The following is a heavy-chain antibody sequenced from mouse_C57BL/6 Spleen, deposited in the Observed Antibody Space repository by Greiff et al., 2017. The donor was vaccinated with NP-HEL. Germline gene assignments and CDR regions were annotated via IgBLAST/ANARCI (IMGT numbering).Heavy chain of an antibody. D-gene: IGHD1-1*01. Sequence: VQLQQSGAELVKPGASVKISCKASGYAFSSYWMNWVKQRPGKGLEWIGQIYPGDGDTNYNGKFKGKATLTADKSSSTAYMQLGSLTSEDSAVYFCASYYYGSSAYYAMDYWGQGTSVTVSS. CDR3: ASYYYGSSAYYAMDY. CDR2: IYPGDGDT. V-gene: IGHV1-80*01. J-gene: IGHJ4*01. CDR1: GYAFSSYW.